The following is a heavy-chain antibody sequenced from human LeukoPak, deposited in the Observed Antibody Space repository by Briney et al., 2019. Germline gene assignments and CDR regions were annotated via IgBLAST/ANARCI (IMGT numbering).Heavy chain of an antibody. J-gene: IGHJ4*02. CDR1: GGSFSGYY. CDR2: IYTSGST. D-gene: IGHD2-21*01. Sequence: SETLSLTCAVYGGSFSGYYWSWIRQPAGKKLEWIGRIYTSGSTYYNPSLKSRVTISIDTSKNQFSLRLNSVTAADTAIYYCARDVDTWFDYWGQGTLVTVSS. V-gene: IGHV4-4*07. CDR3: ARDVDTWFDY.